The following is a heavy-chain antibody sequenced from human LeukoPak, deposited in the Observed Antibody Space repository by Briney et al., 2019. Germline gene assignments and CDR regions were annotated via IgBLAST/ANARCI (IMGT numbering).Heavy chain of an antibody. Sequence: SETLSLTCTVSGGSINSYYWSWLRQPAGKGLEWIGHIYTSGSTNYNPSLTSRVTMSVDTSKNQFSLKLSSVTAADTAVYYCARDRTAGYCSGGSCYDAFDIWGQGTMVTVSS. CDR1: GGSINSYY. D-gene: IGHD2-15*01. CDR3: ARDRTAGYCSGGSCYDAFDI. V-gene: IGHV4-4*07. J-gene: IGHJ3*02. CDR2: IYTSGST.